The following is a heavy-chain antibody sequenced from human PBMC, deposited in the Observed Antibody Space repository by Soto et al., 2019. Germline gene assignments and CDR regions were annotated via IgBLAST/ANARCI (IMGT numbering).Heavy chain of an antibody. CDR2: ISGSDGST. Sequence: LRLSCAASGFTFSNYAMSWVRQAPGKGLEWVSVISGSDGSTYYADSVKGRFTISRDNSKNTLYLQMNSLRAEDTAVYYCAKDQGYYTNYVPFDYWGQGTLVTVSS. D-gene: IGHD4-4*01. CDR3: AKDQGYYTNYVPFDY. CDR1: GFTFSNYA. J-gene: IGHJ4*02. V-gene: IGHV3-23*01.